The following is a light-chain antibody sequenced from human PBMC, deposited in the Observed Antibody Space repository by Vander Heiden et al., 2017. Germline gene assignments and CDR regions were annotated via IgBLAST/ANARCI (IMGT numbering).Light chain of an antibody. CDR2: LGS. CDR1: QSLLHCNGYNY. Sequence: DIVMTQSPLSLPVTPGEPASISCRSSQSLLHCNGYNYLDWYRQKAGQSRQLLFGLGSNRASADPDTFSPTGSGTDFTLKIISVATEDLRLYYSRQSLQTPQAFGQGTRVEIK. V-gene: IGKV2-28*01. CDR3: RQSLQTPQA. J-gene: IGKJ1*01.